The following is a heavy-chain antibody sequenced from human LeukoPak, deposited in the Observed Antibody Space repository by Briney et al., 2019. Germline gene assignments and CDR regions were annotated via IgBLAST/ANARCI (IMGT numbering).Heavy chain of an antibody. Sequence: GASVKVSCKASGYSFTNYGVNWVRQAPGQGLEWLGWISGCPCNTDYAQKFRGRVTMTTDTSTTTAYMELRSLRADDAAVYYCARDSRVASTGRFDYWGQGTLVTVSS. V-gene: IGHV1-18*01. CDR2: ISGCPCNT. D-gene: IGHD6-13*01. J-gene: IGHJ4*02. CDR1: GYSFTNYG. CDR3: ARDSRVASTGRFDY.